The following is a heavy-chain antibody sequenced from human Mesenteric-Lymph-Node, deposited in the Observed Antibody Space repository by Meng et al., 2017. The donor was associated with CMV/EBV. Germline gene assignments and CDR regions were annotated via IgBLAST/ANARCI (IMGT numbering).Heavy chain of an antibody. Sequence: GGSLRLSCAASGFTFSSYWMHWVRQAPGKGLVWVSRINSDGSSTSYADSVKGRFTISRDNAKNTLYLQMNSLRAEDTAVYYCARVISGYDFWSGYPENWFDPWGQGTLVTVSS. CDR3: ARVISGYDFWSGYPENWFDP. J-gene: IGHJ5*02. CDR1: GFTFSSYW. CDR2: INSDGSST. V-gene: IGHV3-74*01. D-gene: IGHD3-3*01.